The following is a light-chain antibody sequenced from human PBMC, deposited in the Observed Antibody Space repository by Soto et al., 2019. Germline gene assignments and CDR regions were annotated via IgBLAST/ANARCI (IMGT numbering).Light chain of an antibody. CDR1: QSIDTW. Sequence: DIQMTQSPSTLSASVGDRVTITCRASQSIDTWLAWYQQKPGKAPNLLISKASSLETGVPSRFSGSGSGTEFTLTISSLQPDDFATYYCQQYNSYSWTFGQETKVEIK. J-gene: IGKJ1*01. V-gene: IGKV1-5*03. CDR2: KAS. CDR3: QQYNSYSWT.